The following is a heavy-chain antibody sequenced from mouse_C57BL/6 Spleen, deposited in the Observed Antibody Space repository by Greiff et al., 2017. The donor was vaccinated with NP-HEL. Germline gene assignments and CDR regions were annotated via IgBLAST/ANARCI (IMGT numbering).Heavy chain of an antibody. CDR3: ARQEGITTVVDLYAMGC. V-gene: IGHV5-6*01. Sequence: EVKLVESGGDLVKPGGSLKLSCAASGFTFSSYGMSWVRQTPDTRLEWVATISSGCSYTYYPDSVKGRFTISRDNAKNTLYLQMSSLKSEDTAMYYCARQEGITTVVDLYAMGCWGKGASVTVAS. D-gene: IGHD1-1*01. J-gene: IGHJ4*01. CDR1: GFTFSSYG. CDR2: ISSGCSYT.